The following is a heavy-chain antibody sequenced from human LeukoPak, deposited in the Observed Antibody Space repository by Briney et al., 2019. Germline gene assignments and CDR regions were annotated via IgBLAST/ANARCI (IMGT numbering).Heavy chain of an antibody. V-gene: IGHV5-51*01. CDR2: IYPGDSDT. CDR3: ARRLYCSGGSCSFFDY. J-gene: IGHJ4*02. CDR1: GYSFTSYW. Sequence: GESLKISCKGSGYSFTSYWIGWVRQMPGKGLEWMGIIYPGDSDTRYSPSFQGQVTISADKPISTAYLQWSSLKASDTAMYYCARRLYCSGGSCSFFDYWGQGTLVTVSS. D-gene: IGHD2-15*01.